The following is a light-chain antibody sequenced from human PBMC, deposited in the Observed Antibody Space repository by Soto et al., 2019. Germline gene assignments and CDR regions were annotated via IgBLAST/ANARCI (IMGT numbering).Light chain of an antibody. Sequence: DVQMTQSPSSLSPSVGDRVTITCRASQGIGNYLAWFQQKPGKVPQLLIYYASSLELGVPSRFSGSGSGTDFTLTISSLQPEDVATNYCLKHNSAPWTFGHGTKVEIK. J-gene: IGKJ1*01. CDR2: YAS. CDR1: QGIGNY. V-gene: IGKV1-27*01. CDR3: LKHNSAPWT.